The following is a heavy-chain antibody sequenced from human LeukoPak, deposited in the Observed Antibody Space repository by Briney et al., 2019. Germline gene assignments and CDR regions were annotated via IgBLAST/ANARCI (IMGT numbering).Heavy chain of an antibody. Sequence: GGSLRLSCAASGFTFSDYIINWVRQAPGKGLEWISYISSSGGTIYYADSVKGRFTISRDNTDNSLFLQMSSLRAEDTAVYYCARERRQWQPFDIWGQGTMVTVSS. V-gene: IGHV3-48*04. CDR2: ISSSGGTI. D-gene: IGHD6-19*01. CDR1: GFTFSDYI. CDR3: ARERRQWQPFDI. J-gene: IGHJ3*02.